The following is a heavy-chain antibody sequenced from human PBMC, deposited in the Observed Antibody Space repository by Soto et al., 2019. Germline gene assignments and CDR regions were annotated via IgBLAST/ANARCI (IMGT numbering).Heavy chain of an antibody. CDR2: ISGSGGST. D-gene: IGHD3-22*01. CDR3: AKTPTQYYDSSGTYFVY. Sequence: VQLLESGGGLVQPGGSLRLSCAASGFTFSSYAMSWVLQAPGKGLEWVSVISGSGGSTYYADSVKGRFTISRDNSKNTLYLQMNSLRAEETAVYYCAKTPTQYYDSSGTYFVYWGQGTLVTVSS. J-gene: IGHJ4*02. CDR1: GFTFSSYA. V-gene: IGHV3-23*01.